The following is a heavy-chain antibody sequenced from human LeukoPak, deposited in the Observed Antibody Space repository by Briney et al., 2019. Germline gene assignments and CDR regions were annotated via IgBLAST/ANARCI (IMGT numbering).Heavy chain of an antibody. CDR1: GFTFSNYG. Sequence: GRSLRLSCAASGFTFSNYGMHWVRQAPGKGLEWLSIIWYDGSNEYYADSVKGRFIITRDNSKNTLYLQMNSLRAEDTAVYFCARVISGTGRLDHWGQGTLVTVSS. CDR2: IWYDGSNE. CDR3: ARVISGTGRLDH. J-gene: IGHJ4*02. V-gene: IGHV3-33*01. D-gene: IGHD1-14*01.